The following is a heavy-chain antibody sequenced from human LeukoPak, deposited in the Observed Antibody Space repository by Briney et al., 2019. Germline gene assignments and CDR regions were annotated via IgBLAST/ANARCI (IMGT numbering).Heavy chain of an antibody. CDR2: IYSSGST. V-gene: IGHV3-53*01. CDR1: GFTVRRNY. CDR3: ARLVYGDYYYYYMDV. J-gene: IGHJ6*03. Sequence: GGSLRLSCAASGFTVRRNYMSWVRQAPGRGLEWVSVIYSSGSTDYADSVKGRFTISRDNSKNTVSLQMNSLRAEDTAVYYCARLVYGDYYYYYMDVWGKGTTVTISS. D-gene: IGHD4-17*01.